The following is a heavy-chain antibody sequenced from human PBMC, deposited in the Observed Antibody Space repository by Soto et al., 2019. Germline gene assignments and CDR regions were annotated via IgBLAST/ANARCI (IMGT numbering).Heavy chain of an antibody. CDR2: INHRGGA. D-gene: IGHD6-19*01. Sequence: QVQLQQWGAGQLKPSETLSLTCAVHGESFSGYGGPFSGYYWSWIRQTPGKGREWIGEINHRGGANYKPSVKRRVTISVDTSKNQFSLNLNSVTAADTAVYYCARGQRRGGSSGWSLWGQGTLVTVSS. CDR3: ARGQRRGGSSGWSL. V-gene: IGHV4-34*02. J-gene: IGHJ4*02. CDR1: GGPFSGYY.